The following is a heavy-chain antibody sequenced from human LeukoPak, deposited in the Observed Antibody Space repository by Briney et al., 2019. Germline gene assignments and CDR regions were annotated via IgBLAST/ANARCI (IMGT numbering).Heavy chain of an antibody. J-gene: IGHJ4*02. D-gene: IGHD3-22*01. CDR2: IYYSGST. V-gene: IGHV4-59*01. Sequence: SETLSLTCSVSAGSISRYYWSWIRQPPGKGLEWIGYIYYSGSTDYNPSLKSRVTISLDTSKNQFSLKLSSVTAADTAVYYCAREYHYYYTRGYYYFDYWGQGTLVTVSS. CDR3: AREYHYYYTRGYYYFDY. CDR1: AGSISRYY.